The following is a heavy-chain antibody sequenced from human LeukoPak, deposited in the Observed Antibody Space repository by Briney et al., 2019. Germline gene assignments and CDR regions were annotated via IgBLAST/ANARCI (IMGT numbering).Heavy chain of an antibody. D-gene: IGHD2-8*02. CDR2: IIPIFGTA. J-gene: IGHJ6*04. CDR1: GGTFSSYA. V-gene: IGHV1-69*01. Sequence: SVKVSCKASGGTFSSYAIGWVRQAPGQGLEWMGGIIPIFGTANYAQKFQGRVTITADESTSTAYMELSSLRSEDTAVYYCARGSPLLSHYYGMDVWGKGTTVTVSS. CDR3: ARGSPLLSHYYGMDV.